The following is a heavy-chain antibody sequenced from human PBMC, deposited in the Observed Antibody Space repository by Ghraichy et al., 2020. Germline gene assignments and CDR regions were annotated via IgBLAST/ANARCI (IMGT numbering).Heavy chain of an antibody. CDR2: IWDDGSNK. CDR1: GFTFSSYG. Sequence: GGSLRLSCAASGFTFSSYGMHWVRQAPGRGLEWVAVIWDDGSNKFYADSVKGRFTISRDNSKNTFFLQMSNLRAEDTAVYYCVRGGYCSDRSCLWYFDLWGRGTLVTVSS. CDR3: VRGGYCSDRSCLWYFDL. J-gene: IGHJ2*01. D-gene: IGHD2-15*01. V-gene: IGHV3-33*01.